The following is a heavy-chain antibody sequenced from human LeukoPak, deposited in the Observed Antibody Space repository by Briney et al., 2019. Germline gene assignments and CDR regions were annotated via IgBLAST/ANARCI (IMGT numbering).Heavy chain of an antibody. CDR1: GGSISSSY. Sequence: SETLSLTCTVSGGSISSSYWSWIQQPPGKGLEWIGNIYYSGSTNYNASLKSRVTISIDTSKNQFSLKLSSVTAADTAVYYCARRGVVLPNFFDPWGQGTLVTVSS. CDR3: ARRGVVLPNFFDP. CDR2: IYYSGST. D-gene: IGHD2-15*01. J-gene: IGHJ5*02. V-gene: IGHV4-59*08.